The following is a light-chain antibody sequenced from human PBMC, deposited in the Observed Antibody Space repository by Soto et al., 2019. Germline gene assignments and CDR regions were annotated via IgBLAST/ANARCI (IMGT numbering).Light chain of an antibody. Sequence: EIVLTQSPATLSLSPGERATLSCRASQSVSSYLAWYQQKPGQAPRLLIYDASNRATGIPARFSGSGSGTDFTLTISSLEPEDFAVYYCQQRSSWPPTFGQGTKVESK. CDR3: QQRSSWPPT. CDR1: QSVSSY. J-gene: IGKJ1*01. CDR2: DAS. V-gene: IGKV3-11*01.